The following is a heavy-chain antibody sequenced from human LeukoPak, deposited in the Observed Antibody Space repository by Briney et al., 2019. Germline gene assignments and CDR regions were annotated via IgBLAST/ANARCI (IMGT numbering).Heavy chain of an antibody. CDR3: ARDGGSSWYEYYYYYGMDV. CDR2: ISSSGTII. V-gene: IGHV3-48*03. CDR1: GFSFSRYE. Sequence: GGSLRLSCVASGFSFSRYEMNWVRQAPGKGLEWVSYISSSGTIIYYADSVKGRFTISRDNAKNSLYLQMNSLRAEDTAVYYCARDGGSSWYEYYYYYGMDVWGQGTTVTVSS. J-gene: IGHJ6*02. D-gene: IGHD6-13*01.